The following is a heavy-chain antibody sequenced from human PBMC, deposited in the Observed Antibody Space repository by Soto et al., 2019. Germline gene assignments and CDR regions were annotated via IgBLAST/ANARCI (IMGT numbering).Heavy chain of an antibody. V-gene: IGHV1-2*04. D-gene: IGHD3-22*01. CDR2: INPNSGGT. CDR3: ARDFRHYYDSVLPSGKPSPAFDI. J-gene: IGHJ3*02. CDR1: GYTFTGYY. Sequence: ASVKVSCKASGYTFTGYYMHWVRQAPGQGLEWMGWINPNSGGTNYAQKFQGWVTMTRDTSISTAYMELSRLRSDDTAVYYCARDFRHYYDSVLPSGKPSPAFDICAQGTMVPVS.